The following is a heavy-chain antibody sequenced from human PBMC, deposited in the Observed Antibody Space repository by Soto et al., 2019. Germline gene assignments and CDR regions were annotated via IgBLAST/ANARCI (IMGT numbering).Heavy chain of an antibody. J-gene: IGHJ4*02. CDR3: AKGDWNDVDDY. V-gene: IGHV3-23*01. CDR1: GFTFSRNG. CDR2: ISGSGGST. Sequence: EVQLLESGGGLVQPGGSLRLSWTTSGFTFSRNGMSWVRQAPGKGLEWVSAISGSGGSTYYADSVKGRFTISRDNSKNTLYLQMNSLRVEDTAVYYCAKGDWNDVDDYWGQGTLVTVSS. D-gene: IGHD1-1*01.